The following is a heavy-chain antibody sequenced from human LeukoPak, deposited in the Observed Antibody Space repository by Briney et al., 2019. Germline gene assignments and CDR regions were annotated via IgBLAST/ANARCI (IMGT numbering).Heavy chain of an antibody. CDR1: GGSISSYY. J-gene: IGHJ4*02. Sequence: SETLSLTCTVSGGSISSYYWSWIRQPPGKGLEWIGYIYYSGSTNYNPSLKSRVTISVDTSKNQFSLKLGSVTAADTAVYYCAREGYCSSTSCYSDYWGQGTLVTVSS. V-gene: IGHV4-59*01. D-gene: IGHD2-2*02. CDR2: IYYSGST. CDR3: AREGYCSSTSCYSDY.